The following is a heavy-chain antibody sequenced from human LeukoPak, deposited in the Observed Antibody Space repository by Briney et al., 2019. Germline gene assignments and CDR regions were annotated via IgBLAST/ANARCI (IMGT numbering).Heavy chain of an antibody. CDR1: GFTFSIYW. CDR2: IKPDGSDK. Sequence: PGGSLRLSCAASGFTFSIYWMTWVRQAPGKGLEWLANIKPDGSDKYYIESVKGRFTVSRDNAKNSLYLEMDSLGVEDTAIYFCARRSGRGGVQREIYGMDVWGQGTTVTVSS. D-gene: IGHD5-18*01. CDR3: ARRSGRGGVQREIYGMDV. V-gene: IGHV3-7*01. J-gene: IGHJ6*02.